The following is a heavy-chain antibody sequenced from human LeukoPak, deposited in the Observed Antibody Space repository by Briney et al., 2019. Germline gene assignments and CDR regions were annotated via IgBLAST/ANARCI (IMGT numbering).Heavy chain of an antibody. CDR2: IYYSGST. CDR1: GGSISSGDYY. J-gene: IGHJ6*02. V-gene: IGHV4-30-4*02. Sequence: SETLSLTCTVSGGSISSGDYYWSWIRQPPGKGLEWIGYIYYSGSTYYNPSLKSRVTISVDTSKNQFSLKLSSVTAADTAVYYCAHSVDTAMGYGMDVWGQGTTVTVSS. D-gene: IGHD5-18*01. CDR3: AHSVDTAMGYGMDV.